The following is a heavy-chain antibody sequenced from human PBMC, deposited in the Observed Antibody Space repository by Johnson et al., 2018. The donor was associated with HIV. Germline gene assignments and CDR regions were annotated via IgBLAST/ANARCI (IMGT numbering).Heavy chain of an antibody. D-gene: IGHD1-1*01. CDR2: IKQDVSEK. J-gene: IGHJ3*02. CDR3: ARVLGTSDAFDI. Sequence: MMLVESGGGVVQPGGSLRLSCAASGFTFSNYGMHWVRQAPGKGLECVANIKQDVSEKYYVDSVKGRFTISRDNAKNSLYLQMNSLRAEDTAVYYWARVLGTSDAFDIWGQGKMVTVSS. CDR1: GFTFSNYG. V-gene: IGHV3-7*01.